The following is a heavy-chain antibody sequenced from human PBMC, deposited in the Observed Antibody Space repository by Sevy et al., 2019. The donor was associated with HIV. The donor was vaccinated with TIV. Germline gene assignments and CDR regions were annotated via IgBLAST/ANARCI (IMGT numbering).Heavy chain of an antibody. Sequence: GGSLRLSCTSPEFTFSTYWMHWVRQVPGKGLVWDSHINTDGSVTHYADSVKRRFTIYRDNVKSTVYLQMNSLRVEDTAVSYCARALGNWGGLWGRGTLVTVSS. V-gene: IGHV3-74*01. CDR1: EFTFSTYW. J-gene: IGHJ4*02. CDR2: INTDGSVT. D-gene: IGHD7-27*01. CDR3: ARALGNWGGL.